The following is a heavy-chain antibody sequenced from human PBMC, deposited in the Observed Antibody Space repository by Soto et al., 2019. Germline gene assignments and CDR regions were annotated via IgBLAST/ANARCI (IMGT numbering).Heavy chain of an antibody. CDR1: GGPIDSGAFS. CDR2: VTHSGTA. V-gene: IGHV4-30-2*01. J-gene: IGHJ4*02. D-gene: IGHD6-19*01. Sequence: SETLSITCAVSGGPIDSGAFSLSWIRQPPGKGLEWIGYVTHSGTAYSIPSLNGRLTLSVDSSRTQFSLKLTSVTAADSAFYYCARIHWAQSSLDYWGRGILVTVSS. CDR3: ARIHWAQSSLDY.